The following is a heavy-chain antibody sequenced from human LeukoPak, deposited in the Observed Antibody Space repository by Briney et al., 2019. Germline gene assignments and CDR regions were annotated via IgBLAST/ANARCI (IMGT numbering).Heavy chain of an antibody. V-gene: IGHV3-7*01. CDR1: GFTFSDYW. J-gene: IGHJ4*02. CDR3: ANFNRDY. Sequence: GGSLRLSCAASGFTFSDYWMTWVRQAPGKGLEWVAKINLDGSEKHYLDSVKGRFIISRDNAKNSLFLQMNSLRAEDTAVYYCANFNRDYWGQGTLVTVSS. CDR2: INLDGSEK.